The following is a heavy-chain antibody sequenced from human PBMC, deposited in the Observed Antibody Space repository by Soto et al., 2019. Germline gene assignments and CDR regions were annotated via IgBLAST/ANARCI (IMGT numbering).Heavy chain of an antibody. CDR3: ARLDSGYDSWFDP. D-gene: IGHD5-12*01. Sequence: SVKVSCKASGGTFSSYAISWVRQAPGQGLEWMGGIIPIFGTANYAQKFQGRVTITADESTSTAYMELSSLRSEDTAVYYCARLDSGYDSWFDPWGQGTLVTVSA. CDR1: GGTFSSYA. CDR2: IIPIFGTA. J-gene: IGHJ5*02. V-gene: IGHV1-69*13.